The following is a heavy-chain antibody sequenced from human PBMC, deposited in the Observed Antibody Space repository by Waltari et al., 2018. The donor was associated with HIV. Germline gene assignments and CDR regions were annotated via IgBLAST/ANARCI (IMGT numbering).Heavy chain of an antibody. CDR1: GYTFTGYY. D-gene: IGHD2-15*01. V-gene: IGHV1-2*02. J-gene: IGHJ5*02. CDR2: INPNRGVK. Sequence: QVQLVQSGAEVKKPGASVKVSCKASGYTFTGYYMHWVRQAPGQGLEWMGRINPNRGVKNYAQKFQGRATMTRDTSISTAYMELGRLGSDDTAVYYCARAPGCSGGSCWGGFDPWGQGTLVTVSS. CDR3: ARAPGCSGGSCWGGFDP.